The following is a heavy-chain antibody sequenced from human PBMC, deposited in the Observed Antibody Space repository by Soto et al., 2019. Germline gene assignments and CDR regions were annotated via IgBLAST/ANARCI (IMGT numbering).Heavy chain of an antibody. CDR1: GGSISSSSYY. D-gene: IGHD5-18*01. Sequence: QLQLQESGPGLVKPSETLSLTCTVSGGSISSSSYYWGWIRQPPGKGLEWIGSIYYSGSTYYNPSLKSRVTISVDTSKNQFSLKLSSVTAADTAVYYCARRGLVPGLWFKEGDYFDYWGQGTLVTVSS. J-gene: IGHJ4*02. V-gene: IGHV4-39*01. CDR3: ARRGLVPGLWFKEGDYFDY. CDR2: IYYSGST.